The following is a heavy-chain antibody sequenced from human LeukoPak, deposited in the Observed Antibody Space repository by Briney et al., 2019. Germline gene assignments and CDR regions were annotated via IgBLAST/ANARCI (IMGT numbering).Heavy chain of an antibody. J-gene: IGHJ4*02. CDR3: AREGGPYRPLDY. Sequence: SETLSLTCTVSGGSITSGGYYWSWIRQRPGKGLEWIGYIYKTGSTYYNPSLKSRVTMSVDTSRNQFSLKLNSVTAADTAVCYCAREGGPYRPLDYSGQGTLVTVSS. V-gene: IGHV4-31*03. CDR2: IYKTGST. CDR1: GGSITSGGYY.